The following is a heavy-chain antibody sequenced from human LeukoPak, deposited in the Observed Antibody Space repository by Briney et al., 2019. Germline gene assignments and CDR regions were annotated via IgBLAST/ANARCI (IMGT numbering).Heavy chain of an antibody. Sequence: GGSLILSCASSGFTFSSYAMSWVRQAPGKGLEWVSAISGSGGSTYYADSVKGRFTISRDNSKNTLYLQMNSLRAEDTAVYYCAKDTRYDSSGYYYYFDYWGQGTLVTVSS. CDR2: ISGSGGST. V-gene: IGHV3-23*01. CDR3: AKDTRYDSSGYYYYFDY. CDR1: GFTFSSYA. D-gene: IGHD3-22*01. J-gene: IGHJ4*02.